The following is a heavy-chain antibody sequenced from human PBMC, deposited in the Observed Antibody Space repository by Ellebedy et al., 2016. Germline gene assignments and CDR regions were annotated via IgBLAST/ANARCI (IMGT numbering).Heavy chain of an antibody. Sequence: SETLSLXXTVSGYSISSGYYWGWIRQPPGKGLEWIGSIYHSGSTYYNPSLKSRVTISVDTSKNQFSLKLSSVTAADTAVYYCARGNVLEWSQTRYYYYYMDVWGKGTTVTVSS. CDR3: ARGNVLEWSQTRYYYYYMDV. D-gene: IGHD3-3*01. V-gene: IGHV4-38-2*02. J-gene: IGHJ6*03. CDR2: IYHSGST. CDR1: GYSISSGYY.